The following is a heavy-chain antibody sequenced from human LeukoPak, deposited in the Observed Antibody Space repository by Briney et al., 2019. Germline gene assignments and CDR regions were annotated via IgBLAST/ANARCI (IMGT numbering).Heavy chain of an antibody. D-gene: IGHD4-17*01. V-gene: IGHV1-46*01. J-gene: IGHJ4*02. CDR3: ARVSGTTVTTVYY. CDR2: INPSGGST. CDR1: GYTFTSYY. Sequence: ASVKVSCKASGYTFTSYYMHWVRQAPGQGLEWMGIINPSGGSTSYAQKFQGRVTMTTDTSTSTAYMELRSLRSDDTAVYYCARVSGTTVTTVYYWGQGTLVTVSS.